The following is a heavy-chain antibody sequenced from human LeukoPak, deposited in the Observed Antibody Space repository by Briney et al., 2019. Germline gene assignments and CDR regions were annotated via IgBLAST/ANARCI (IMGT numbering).Heavy chain of an antibody. D-gene: IGHD2-2*01. CDR1: GFTFSSYA. V-gene: IGHV3-23*01. CDR2: IGSGGGT. J-gene: IGHJ5*02. CDR3: ARVGIVVVPAANWFDP. Sequence: GGSLRLSCAASGFTFSSYAMSWVRQAPGKGLEWVSAIGSGGGTYYADSVKGRFTISRDNSKNTLYLQMNSLRAEDTAVYYCARVGIVVVPAANWFDPWGQGTLVTVSS.